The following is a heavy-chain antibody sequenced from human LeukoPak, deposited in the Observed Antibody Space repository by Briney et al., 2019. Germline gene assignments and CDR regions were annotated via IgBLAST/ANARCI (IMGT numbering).Heavy chain of an antibody. CDR3: ARRPRWLQLGYYYGMDV. CDR1: GFIFRNYA. J-gene: IGHJ6*02. V-gene: IGHV4-34*01. CDR2: INHSGST. Sequence: GSLRLSCAASGFIFRNYAMSWIRQPPGKGLEWIGEINHSGSTNYNPSLKSRVTISVDTSKNQFSLKLSSVTAADTAVYYCARRPRWLQLGYYYGMDVWGQGTTVTVSS. D-gene: IGHD5-24*01.